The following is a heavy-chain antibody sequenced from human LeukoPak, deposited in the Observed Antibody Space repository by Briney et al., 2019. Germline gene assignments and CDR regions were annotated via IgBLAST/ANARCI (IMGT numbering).Heavy chain of an antibody. D-gene: IGHD5-18*01. J-gene: IGHJ4*02. CDR2: INHSGST. CDR1: GGSFSGYY. CDR3: ARDVQLWYYFEY. V-gene: IGHV4-34*01. Sequence: SETLSLTCAVYGGSFSGYYWSWIRQPPGKGLEWIGEINHSGSTNYNPSLKSRVTISVDTSKNQFSLKLSSVTAADTAVYYCARDVQLWYYFEYWGQGTLVTVSS.